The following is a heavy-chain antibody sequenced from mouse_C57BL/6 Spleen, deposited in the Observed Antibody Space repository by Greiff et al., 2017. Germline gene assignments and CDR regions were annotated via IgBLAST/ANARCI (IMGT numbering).Heavy chain of an antibody. J-gene: IGHJ2*01. Sequence: QVQLKESGPGLVQPSPSLSITCTASGFSLTSYGVHWVRQSPGKGLEWLGVIWRGGSTDYNAAFMSRLSITKDNSKSQVFFKMSSLQADDTAIYYCAKNGDGYETHYFDYWGQGTTLTVSS. CDR2: IWRGGST. V-gene: IGHV2-5*01. CDR3: AKNGDGYETHYFDY. D-gene: IGHD2-2*01. CDR1: GFSLTSYG.